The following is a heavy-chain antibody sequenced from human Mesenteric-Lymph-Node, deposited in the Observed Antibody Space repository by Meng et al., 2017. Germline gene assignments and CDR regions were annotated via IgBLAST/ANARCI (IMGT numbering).Heavy chain of an antibody. CDR1: GFTFDDYA. V-gene: IGHV3-9*01. Sequence: SLKISCAASGFTFDDYAMHWVRQAPGKGLEWVSGISWNSGSIGYADSVKRRFTISRDNAKNSLYLQMNSLRAEDTAVYYCARNSHKNGMDVWGQGTTVTVSS. J-gene: IGHJ6*02. CDR3: ARNSHKNGMDV. CDR2: ISWNSGSI.